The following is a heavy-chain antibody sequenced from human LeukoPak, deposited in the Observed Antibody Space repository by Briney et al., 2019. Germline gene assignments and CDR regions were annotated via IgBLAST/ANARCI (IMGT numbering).Heavy chain of an antibody. CDR3: ARRGPNSGSYSHFDL. Sequence: SETLSLTCTVSGGSMSNYFWSWIRQPPGKGLEWVGYMSSSGSLNYNPSLKSRVTISVDTSNNQFSLKLISVTAADTAVYYCARRGPNSGSYSHFDLWGRGTLVTVSS. D-gene: IGHD1-26*01. V-gene: IGHV4-59*01. CDR1: GGSMSNYF. J-gene: IGHJ2*01. CDR2: MSSSGSL.